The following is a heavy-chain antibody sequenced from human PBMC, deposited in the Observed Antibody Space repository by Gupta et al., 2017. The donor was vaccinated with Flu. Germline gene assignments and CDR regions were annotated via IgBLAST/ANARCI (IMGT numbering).Heavy chain of an antibody. D-gene: IGHD2-15*01. V-gene: IGHV3-21*06. Sequence: EVQLVESGGGLVKPGGSLRLSCATSGFDFSSRPMNWVRQVPGKGLECVAFIASTTDYKHYADSVEGRFTISRDNAKNSLYLEMSSLRAEDTAVYYCARGGGSGSWLIDFWGQGTLVTVSS. CDR1: GFDFSSRP. J-gene: IGHJ4*02. CDR3: ARGGGSGSWLIDF. CDR2: IASTTDYK.